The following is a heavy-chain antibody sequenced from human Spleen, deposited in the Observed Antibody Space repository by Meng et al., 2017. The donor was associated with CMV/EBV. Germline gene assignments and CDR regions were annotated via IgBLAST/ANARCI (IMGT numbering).Heavy chain of an antibody. CDR3: ARGLAGSYDY. J-gene: IGHJ4*02. CDR2: INPNSGDT. Sequence: ASVKVSCKASGYTFTGYYMHWVRQAPGQGLEWMGWINPNSGDTKYTQKFQGRVTMTRDTSISTAYMELSRLRSDDTAVYYCARGLAGSYDYWGQGTLVTVSS. CDR1: GYTFTGYY. D-gene: IGHD2-21*01. V-gene: IGHV1-2*02.